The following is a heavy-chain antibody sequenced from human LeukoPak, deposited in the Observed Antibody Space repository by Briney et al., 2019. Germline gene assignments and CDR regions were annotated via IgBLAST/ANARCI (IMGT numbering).Heavy chain of an antibody. CDR2: IIPIFDTT. Sequence: SVKVSCKASGDTFRSYSFNWVRQAPGQGLEWMGGIIPIFDTTYYAQKFQGRVTITADESTSTAYMELSSLRYEDTAVYYCGRRNSGTFFYGGDFWGRGTPVTVSS. CDR1: GDTFRSYS. CDR3: GRRNSGTFFYGGDF. V-gene: IGHV1-69*13. J-gene: IGHJ6*04. D-gene: IGHD1/OR15-1a*01.